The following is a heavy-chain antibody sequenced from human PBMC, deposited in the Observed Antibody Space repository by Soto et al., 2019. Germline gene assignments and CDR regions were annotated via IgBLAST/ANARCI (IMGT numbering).Heavy chain of an antibody. CDR3: ARADFWSGYWRLVGGGMRYYFDY. J-gene: IGHJ4*02. CDR2: IYYSGST. V-gene: IGHV4-61*01. D-gene: IGHD3-3*01. CDR1: GGSVSSGSYY. Sequence: QVQLQESGPGLVKPSETLSLTCTVSGGSVSSGSYYWSWIRQPPGKGLEWIGYIYYSGSTNYNPYLKSRVTISVDTSKNQFSLELSSVTAADTAVYYCARADFWSGYWRLVGGGMRYYFDYWGQGTLGTVSS.